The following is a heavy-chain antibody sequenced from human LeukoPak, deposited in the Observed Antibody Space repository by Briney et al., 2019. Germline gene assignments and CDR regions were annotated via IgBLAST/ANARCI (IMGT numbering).Heavy chain of an antibody. CDR3: AGQYGSSWSNPYNY. CDR2: IANDGKTT. Sequence: PGGSLRLSCAASGFTFSSYEMNWVRQAPGKGLEWVAVIANDGKTTYYADSVKGRFTISRDNSKNTLYLQMNSLRAEDTAVYYCAGQYGSSWSNPYNYWGQGTLVTVSS. V-gene: IGHV3-30*03. J-gene: IGHJ4*02. CDR1: GFTFSSYE. D-gene: IGHD6-13*01.